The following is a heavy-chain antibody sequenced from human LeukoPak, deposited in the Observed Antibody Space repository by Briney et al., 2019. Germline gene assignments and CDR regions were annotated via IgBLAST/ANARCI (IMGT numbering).Heavy chain of an antibody. CDR3: ARHAEYYGDYSRSWFDP. D-gene: IGHD4-17*01. CDR2: IYYSGST. V-gene: IGHV4-59*08. J-gene: IGHJ5*02. Sequence: SETLSLTCTVSGGSISSYYWSWIRQPPGKGLEWIGYIYYSGSTNYNPSLKSRVTISVDTSKNQFSLKLSSVTAADTAVCYCARHAEYYGDYSRSWFDPWGQGTLVTVSS. CDR1: GGSISSYY.